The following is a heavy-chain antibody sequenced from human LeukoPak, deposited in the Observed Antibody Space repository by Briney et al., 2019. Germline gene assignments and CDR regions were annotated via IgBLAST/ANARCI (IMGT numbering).Heavy chain of an antibody. D-gene: IGHD6-19*01. CDR2: ISSGSTYI. CDR1: GFTFSDFS. CDR3: TRGPTLIGVAGTWPLDY. Sequence: GGSLRFSCAASGFTFSDFSMHWVRQAPGKGLEWVSSISSGSTYIYSADSLKGRFTISRDNAKKSLYLQMNSLRDEDSAVYHCTRGPTLIGVAGTWPLDYWGQGTLVTVSS. J-gene: IGHJ4*02. V-gene: IGHV3-21*01.